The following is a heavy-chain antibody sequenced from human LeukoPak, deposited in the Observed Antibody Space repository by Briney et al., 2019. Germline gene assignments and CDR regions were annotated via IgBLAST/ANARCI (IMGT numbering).Heavy chain of an antibody. V-gene: IGHV4-39*01. J-gene: IGHJ4*02. D-gene: IGHD3-3*01. CDR3: ARQNDFWSGCTDY. CDR2: ISYSGST. Sequence: SETLSLTCTVSGGSISSSNYYWGWIRQPPGKGLEWIGSISYSGSTYYNPSLRSRVTVSVDTSKNQFSLKLSSVTAADTTVYYCARQNDFWSGCTDYWGQGTLVTVSS. CDR1: GGSISSSNYY.